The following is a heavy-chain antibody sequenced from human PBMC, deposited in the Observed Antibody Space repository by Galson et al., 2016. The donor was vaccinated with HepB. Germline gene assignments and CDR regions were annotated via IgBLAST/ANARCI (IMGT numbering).Heavy chain of an antibody. CDR2: ISSSSDYI. D-gene: IGHD2/OR15-2a*01. CDR3: SRGGGMYYSMDV. Sequence: SLRLSCAASGFTFTSYSMNWVRQAPGKGLEWVSSISSSSDYIYYSDSVRGRVTISRDNARNSLYLRMDSLRAEDTAVYFCSRGGGMYYSMDVWGQGTLVIVSS. J-gene: IGHJ4*02. CDR1: GFTFTSYS. V-gene: IGHV3-21*01.